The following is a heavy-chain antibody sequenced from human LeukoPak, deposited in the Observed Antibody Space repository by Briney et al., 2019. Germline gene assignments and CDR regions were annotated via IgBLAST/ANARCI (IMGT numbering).Heavy chain of an antibody. CDR2: ISSSSSTI. J-gene: IGHJ4*02. V-gene: IGHV3-48*02. D-gene: IGHD5-24*01. CDR3: AREPRSSRDGYNLPFDY. CDR1: GFTFSSYS. Sequence: GGSLRVSCAASGFTFSSYSMNWVRQAPGKGLEWVSYISSSSSTIYYADSVKGRFTISRDNAKNSLYLQMNSLRDEDTAVYYCAREPRSSRDGYNLPFDYWGQGTLVTVSS.